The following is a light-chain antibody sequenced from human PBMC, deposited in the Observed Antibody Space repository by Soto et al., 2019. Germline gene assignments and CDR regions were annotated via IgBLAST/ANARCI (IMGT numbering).Light chain of an antibody. CDR2: DTS. V-gene: IGKV3D-15*02. CDR3: QQYDNYPLT. CDR1: QSVGQSVATN. J-gene: IGKJ4*01. Sequence: EIVMMQFPATLSVSPGERVTLSCRASQSVGQSVATNLAWYQQKPGQAPRLLIYDTSNRATGIPARFSGSGSGTEFTLTISSLQPDDFATYYCQQYDNYPLTFGGGTKVDIK.